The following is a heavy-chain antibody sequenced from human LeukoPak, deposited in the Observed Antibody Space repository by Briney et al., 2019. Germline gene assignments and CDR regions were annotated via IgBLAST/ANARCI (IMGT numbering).Heavy chain of an antibody. D-gene: IGHD6-19*01. CDR1: GYTFTSYY. CDR2: ISPSGGST. V-gene: IGHV1-46*01. J-gene: IGHJ5*02. Sequence: ASVKVSCKASGYTFTSYYMHWVRQAPGQGLEWMGIISPSGGSTSYAQKFQGRVTMTRDTSTSTVYMELSSLRAEDTAVYYCARSLRPYSSGRNWFDPWGQGTLVTVSS. CDR3: ARSLRPYSSGRNWFDP.